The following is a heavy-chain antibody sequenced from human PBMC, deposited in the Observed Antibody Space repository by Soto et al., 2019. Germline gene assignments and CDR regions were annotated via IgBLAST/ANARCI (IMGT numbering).Heavy chain of an antibody. CDR2: ISYDGSNK. V-gene: IGHV3-30-3*01. CDR1: GFTFSSYA. CDR3: ARAFDIVVVVAATHDDY. Sequence: GGSLRLSCAASGFTFSSYAMHWVRQAPGKGLEWVAVISYDGSNKYYADSVKGRFTISRDNSKNTLYLQMNSLRAEDTAVYYCARAFDIVVVVAATHDDYWGQGTLVTVSS. D-gene: IGHD2-15*01. J-gene: IGHJ4*02.